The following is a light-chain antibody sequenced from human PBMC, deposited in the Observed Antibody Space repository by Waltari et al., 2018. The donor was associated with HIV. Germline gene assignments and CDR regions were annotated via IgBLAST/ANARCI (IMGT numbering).Light chain of an antibody. J-gene: IGLJ2*01. V-gene: IGLV2-23*02. CDR3: CSYAGSSTPV. Sequence: QYALTQPASVSGSPVQSITISCTGTSSDVGSDNLISWYQQHPGKAPKLMIYEVSKRPSGVSNRFSGSKSGNTASLTISGLQAEDEADYYCCSYAGSSTPVFGGGTKLTVL. CDR1: SSDVGSDNL. CDR2: EVS.